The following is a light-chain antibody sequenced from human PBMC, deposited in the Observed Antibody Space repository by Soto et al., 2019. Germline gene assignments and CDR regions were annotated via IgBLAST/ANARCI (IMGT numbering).Light chain of an antibody. J-gene: IGKJ4*01. CDR3: QQRSNWS. V-gene: IGKV3-11*01. Sequence: EILLTQSPATRSLSPGERATISCRASQSVSSYLAWYQQKPGQAPRLLIYDASNRATGIPARFSGSGSGTDFTLTISSLEPEDFAVYYCQQRSNWSFGGGTKVDIK. CDR2: DAS. CDR1: QSVSSY.